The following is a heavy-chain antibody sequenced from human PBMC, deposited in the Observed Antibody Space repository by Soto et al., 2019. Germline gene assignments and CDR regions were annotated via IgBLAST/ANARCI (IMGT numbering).Heavy chain of an antibody. CDR1: GYTFTSYG. Sequence: ASVKVSCKASGYTFTSYGISWVRQAPGQGLEWMGWISAYNGNTNYAQKLQGRVTMTTDTSTSTAYMELRSLRSDDTAVYYCARDGAPYYDILTRPSRFDYWGQGTLVTVSS. CDR3: ARDGAPYYDILTRPSRFDY. J-gene: IGHJ4*02. CDR2: ISAYNGNT. D-gene: IGHD3-9*01. V-gene: IGHV1-18*01.